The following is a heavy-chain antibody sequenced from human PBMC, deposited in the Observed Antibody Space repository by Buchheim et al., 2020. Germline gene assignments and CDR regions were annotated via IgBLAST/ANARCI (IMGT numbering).Heavy chain of an antibody. V-gene: IGHV1-2*02. CDR2: INPNSGGT. J-gene: IGHJ6*02. CDR1: GYTFTGYY. Sequence: QVQLVQSGAEVKKPGASVKVSCKASGYTFTGYYMHWVRQAPGQGLEWMGWINPNSGGTNYAQKFQGRVTITRETSISTAYMELSRLRSDYTAVYYCARSGVVVVPAAIYYYYYGMDVWGQGTT. D-gene: IGHD2-2*02. CDR3: ARSGVVVVPAAIYYYYYGMDV.